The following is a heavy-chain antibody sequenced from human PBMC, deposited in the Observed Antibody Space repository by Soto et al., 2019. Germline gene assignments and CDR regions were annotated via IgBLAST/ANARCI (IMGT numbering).Heavy chain of an antibody. CDR2: IYHSGST. J-gene: IGHJ4*02. Sequence: QVQLQQWGAGLLKPSETLSLTCAVYGGSFSGYYWSWIRQPPGKGLEWIGEIYHSGSTNYNPSLKSRVTISVDTSKSQFSLKLSSVTAADTAVYYCARGSPYSGYAWWGQGTLVTVSS. D-gene: IGHD5-12*01. CDR1: GGSFSGYY. CDR3: ARGSPYSGYAW. V-gene: IGHV4-34*01.